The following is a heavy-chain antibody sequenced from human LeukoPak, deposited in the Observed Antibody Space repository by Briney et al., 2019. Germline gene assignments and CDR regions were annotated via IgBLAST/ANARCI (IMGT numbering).Heavy chain of an antibody. CDR2: ISYDGSNK. J-gene: IGHJ4*02. V-gene: IGHV3-30*04. Sequence: GGSLRLSCAASGFTFSSYAMHCVRQAPGKGLEWVAVISYDGSNKYYADSVKGRFTISRDNSKNTLYLQMNSLRAEDTAVYYCARSLVGIAAAGINYWGQGTLVTISS. CDR3: ARSLVGIAAAGINY. D-gene: IGHD6-13*01. CDR1: GFTFSSYA.